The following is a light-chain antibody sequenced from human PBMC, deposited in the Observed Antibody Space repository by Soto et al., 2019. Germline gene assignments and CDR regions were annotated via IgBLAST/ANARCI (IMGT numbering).Light chain of an antibody. CDR1: ENINTY. CDR2: DAS. V-gene: IGKV3-11*01. Sequence: VVLTQSPATLSVSPGERATLSCRASENINTYLAWYQQKPGQAPKLLIYDASNRATGIPARFSASGSGTYFTLTISSLEPEDFAVYYCQHRNNWPLTFGGGTTVEIK. CDR3: QHRNNWPLT. J-gene: IGKJ4*01.